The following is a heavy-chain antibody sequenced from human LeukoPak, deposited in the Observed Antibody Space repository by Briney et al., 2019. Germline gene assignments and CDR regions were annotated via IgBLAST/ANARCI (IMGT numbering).Heavy chain of an antibody. CDR2: ISTFNANT. CDR1: GYTFTNYG. V-gene: IGHV1-18*01. Sequence: GASVKVSCKASGYTFTNYGISRVRQAPGQGLEWMGWISTFNANTNYAQKLQGRVTMTTDTSTSTAYMELGSLRSDDTAVYYCARALGTTIFEVLDYWGQGTLVTVSS. CDR3: ARALGTTIFEVLDY. J-gene: IGHJ4*02. D-gene: IGHD3-3*01.